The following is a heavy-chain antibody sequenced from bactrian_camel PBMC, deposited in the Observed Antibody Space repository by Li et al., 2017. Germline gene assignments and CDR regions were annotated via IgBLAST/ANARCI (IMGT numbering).Heavy chain of an antibody. D-gene: IGHD3*01. CDR3: AALGAAMAAIQAIDVKPGFGY. CDR2: IYTVTGNT. V-gene: IGHV3S58*01. CDR1: GDTESLNC. J-gene: IGHJ6*01. Sequence: SMTLSCAASGDTESLNCMGWFRQSPGKEREGVATIYTVTGNTYYSDSVKGRFTISLDNDKKSLYLQMNSLKPEDTAMYYCAALGAAMAAIQAIDVKPGFGYWGPGTQVTVS.